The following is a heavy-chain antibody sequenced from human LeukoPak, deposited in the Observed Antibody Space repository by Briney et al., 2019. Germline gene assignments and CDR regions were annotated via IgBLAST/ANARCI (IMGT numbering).Heavy chain of an antibody. CDR3: ARESSYYGMDV. V-gene: IGHV3-20*04. Sequence: GGSLRLSCSASGFTFDDYGMSWVRQAPGKGLEWVSGINWNGGSTGYADSVKGRFTIARDNAKNSLYLQMNSLRAEDTAVYYCARESSYYGMDVWGQGTTVTASS. CDR1: GFTFDDYG. J-gene: IGHJ6*02. CDR2: INWNGGST.